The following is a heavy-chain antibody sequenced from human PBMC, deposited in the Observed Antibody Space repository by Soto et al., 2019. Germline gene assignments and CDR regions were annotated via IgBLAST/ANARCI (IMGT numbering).Heavy chain of an antibody. Sequence: QVQLVESGGGVVQPGRSLRLSCAASGITFSNYGTHWVRQAPGKGLEWVAVIWYDGRDKYYADSVKGRFTISRDNSKNTLCLQMISLTADEPAVYYCLSGYGYFDSWGQGTLVTVSS. CDR2: IWYDGRDK. CDR1: GITFSNYG. V-gene: IGHV3-33*01. D-gene: IGHD3-3*01. CDR3: LSGYGYFDS. J-gene: IGHJ4*02.